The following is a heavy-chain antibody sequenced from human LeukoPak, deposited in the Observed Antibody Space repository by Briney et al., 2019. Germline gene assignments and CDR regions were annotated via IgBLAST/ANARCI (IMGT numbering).Heavy chain of an antibody. Sequence: SETLSLTCTVSGGSISSYYWSWIRQPAGKGLEWIGRIYTSGSTNYNPSLERRVTMSVDTSKNQFSLKLSSVTAADTAVYYCARALWFGDQGWFDPWGQGTLVTVSS. CDR1: GGSISSYY. D-gene: IGHD3-10*01. CDR2: IYTSGST. CDR3: ARALWFGDQGWFDP. V-gene: IGHV4-4*07. J-gene: IGHJ5*02.